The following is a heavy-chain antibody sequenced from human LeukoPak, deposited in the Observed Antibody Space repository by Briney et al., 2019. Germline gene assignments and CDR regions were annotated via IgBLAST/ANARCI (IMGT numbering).Heavy chain of an antibody. V-gene: IGHV3-15*01. CDR2: IKSKTDGWTT. J-gene: IGHJ4*02. D-gene: IGHD3-10*01. Sequence: GGSLRLSCAASGFSFTSYSMNWIRQAPGKGLEWVGRIKSKTDGWTTDYAAPAKGRFTISRDDSKNTLYLQMNSLKTEDTAVYYCTTDHSAYYYGSGSPANFDYWGQGTLVTVSS. CDR3: TTDHSAYYYGSGSPANFDY. CDR1: GFSFTSYS.